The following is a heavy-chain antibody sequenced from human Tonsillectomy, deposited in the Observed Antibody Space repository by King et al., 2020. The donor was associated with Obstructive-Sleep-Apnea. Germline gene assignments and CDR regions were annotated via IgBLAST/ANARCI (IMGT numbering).Heavy chain of an antibody. V-gene: IGHV4-59*01. CDR2: FYYSGRP. D-gene: IGHD2-15*01. CDR3: ARVRAATNYYGMDV. J-gene: IGHJ6*02. CDR1: CGFINEYY. Sequence: QVQLQESGPRLVKPSETLSLTCSVSCGFINEYYWGWIRQPPGKGLEWMVYFYYSGRPDDNPHLKSRVTISVDTSKNQFSLTLRSVNATDAAVYYWARVRAATNYYGMDVWGQGTTVTVSS.